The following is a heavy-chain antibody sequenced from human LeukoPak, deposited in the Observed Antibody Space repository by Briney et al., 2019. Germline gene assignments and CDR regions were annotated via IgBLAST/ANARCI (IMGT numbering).Heavy chain of an antibody. D-gene: IGHD6-19*01. CDR2: TYYRSKWFK. Sequence: SQTLSLTCALSGDSVSSNSAAWNWIRQSPSRGLEWLGRTYYRSKWFKDYAASVKSRITINPDTSKNQFSLQMNSVTPEDTAVYYCARDRIAVAATSWDAFDIWGQGTMVTVSS. J-gene: IGHJ3*02. CDR1: GDSVSSNSAA. V-gene: IGHV6-1*01. CDR3: ARDRIAVAATSWDAFDI.